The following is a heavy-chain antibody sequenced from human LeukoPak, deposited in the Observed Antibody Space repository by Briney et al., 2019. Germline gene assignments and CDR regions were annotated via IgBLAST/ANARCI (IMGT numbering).Heavy chain of an antibody. Sequence: GGSLRLSCAASGFTFSSYSMNWVRQAPGKGLEWVSSISSSSSCIYYADSVKGRFTISRDNAKNSLYLQMNSLRAEDTAVYYCARDHGASTYCGGDCYRNGAFDIWGQGTMVTVSS. V-gene: IGHV3-21*01. CDR3: ARDHGASTYCGGDCYRNGAFDI. D-gene: IGHD2-21*02. CDR2: ISSSSSCI. CDR1: GFTFSSYS. J-gene: IGHJ3*02.